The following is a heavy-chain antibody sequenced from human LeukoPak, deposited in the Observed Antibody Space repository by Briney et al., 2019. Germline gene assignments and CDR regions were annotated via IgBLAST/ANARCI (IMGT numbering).Heavy chain of an antibody. CDR3: ARDTYYYDSSGYVYYYGMDV. CDR2: FDPEDGET. J-gene: IGHJ6*02. Sequence: ASVKVSCKVSGYTLTELSMHWVRQAPGKGLEWMGGFDPEDGETVYAQKFQGRVTMTEDTSTDTAYMELSSLRSEDTAVYYCARDTYYYDSSGYVYYYGMDVWGQGTTVTVSS. D-gene: IGHD3-22*01. V-gene: IGHV1-24*01. CDR1: GYTLTELS.